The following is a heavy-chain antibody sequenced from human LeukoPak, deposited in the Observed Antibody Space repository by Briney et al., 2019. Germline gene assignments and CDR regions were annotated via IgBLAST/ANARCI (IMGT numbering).Heavy chain of an antibody. D-gene: IGHD5-12*01. V-gene: IGHV1-8*02. J-gene: IGHJ4*02. CDR2: MNPNSGNT. CDR3: AREGPPSWPIDY. CDR1: GYTFTGYY. Sequence: ASVKVSCKASGYTFTGYYMHWVRQAPGQGLEWMGWMNPNSGNTGYAQKFQGRVTMTRNTSISTAYMELSSLRSEDTAVYYCAREGPPSWPIDYWGQGTLVTVSS.